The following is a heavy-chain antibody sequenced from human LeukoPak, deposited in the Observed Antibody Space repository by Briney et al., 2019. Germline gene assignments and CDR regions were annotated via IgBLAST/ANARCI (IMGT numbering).Heavy chain of an antibody. V-gene: IGHV3-7*01. J-gene: IGHJ4*02. CDR1: RFTFTTLW. D-gene: IGHD1-26*01. Sequence: GGSLTLSCALSRFTFTTLWMAWVRQAAGKGREWVANITGDESAKHQAASVKSRFTIPRDSAQNAVYLQMSSLRGEDTAVYYCAIDVGGRLDYWGQGTLVTVSS. CDR2: ITGDESAK. CDR3: AIDVGGRLDY.